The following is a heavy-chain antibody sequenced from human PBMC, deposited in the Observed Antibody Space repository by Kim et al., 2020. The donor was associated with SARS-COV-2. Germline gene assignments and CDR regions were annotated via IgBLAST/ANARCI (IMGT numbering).Heavy chain of an antibody. Sequence: GGSLRLSCAASGFTFSSYEMNWVRQAPGKGLEWVSYISSSGSTIYYADSVKGRFTISRDNAKNSLYLQMNSLRAEDTAVYYCARDGLRGGFDYWGQGTLVTVSS. D-gene: IGHD3-16*01. J-gene: IGHJ4*02. CDR3: ARDGLRGGFDY. CDR1: GFTFSSYE. V-gene: IGHV3-48*03. CDR2: ISSSGSTI.